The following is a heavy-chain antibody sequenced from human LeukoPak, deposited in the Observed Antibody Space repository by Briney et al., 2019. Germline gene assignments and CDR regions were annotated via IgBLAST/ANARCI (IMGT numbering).Heavy chain of an antibody. V-gene: IGHV3-9*01. CDR1: VFTFDDYA. CDR2: ISWNSGSI. J-gene: IGHJ3*02. D-gene: IGHD2-2*01. Sequence: PGGSLRLSCAASVFTFDDYAMHWVRQAPGKGLEWVSGISWNSGSIGYADSVKGRFTISRDNAKNSLYLQMNSLRAEDTALYYCAKDRGSCSSTSCYHNDAFDIWGQGTMVTVSS. CDR3: AKDRGSCSSTSCYHNDAFDI.